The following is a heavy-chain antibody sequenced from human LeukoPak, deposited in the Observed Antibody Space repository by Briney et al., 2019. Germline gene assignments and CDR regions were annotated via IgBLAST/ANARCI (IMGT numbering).Heavy chain of an antibody. CDR2: IHYSGST. CDR1: GGSISSGGYY. CDR3: ARGSYSGYDADY. Sequence: SETLSLTCTVSGGSISSGGYYWSWIRQHPGKGLEWIGCIHYSGSTYYNPSLKSRVTISVDTSKNQFSLKLSSVTAADTAVYYCARGSYSGYDADYWGQGTLVTVSS. V-gene: IGHV4-31*03. J-gene: IGHJ4*02. D-gene: IGHD5-12*01.